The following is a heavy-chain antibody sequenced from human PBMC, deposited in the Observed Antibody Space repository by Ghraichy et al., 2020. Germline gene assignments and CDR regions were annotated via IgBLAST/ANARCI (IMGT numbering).Heavy chain of an antibody. CDR2: ISWNSGSI. CDR1: GFTFDDYA. CDR3: AKGYVAGDLSEYFQH. D-gene: IGHD6-19*01. V-gene: IGHV3-9*01. J-gene: IGHJ1*01. Sequence: GGSLRLSCAASGFTFDDYAMHWVRQAPGKGLEWVSGISWNSGSIGYADSVKGRFTISRDNAKNSLYLQMNSLRAEDTALYYCAKGYVAGDLSEYFQHWGQGTLVTVSS.